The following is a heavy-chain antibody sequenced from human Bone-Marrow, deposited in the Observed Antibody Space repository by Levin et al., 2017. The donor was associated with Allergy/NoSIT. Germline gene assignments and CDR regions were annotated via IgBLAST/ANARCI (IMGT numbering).Heavy chain of an antibody. Sequence: GESLKISCKASGYTFIDYYIHWVRQAPGHGLEWMGWINPKNGGTTYAQMFQGSVTMTRDTASGTAYMELSRLTFDDTAVYYCARDLATVITPGFWGQGTLITVSS. CDR3: ARDLATVITPGF. V-gene: IGHV1-2*02. J-gene: IGHJ4*02. D-gene: IGHD4-23*01. CDR1: GYTFIDYY. CDR2: INPKNGGT.